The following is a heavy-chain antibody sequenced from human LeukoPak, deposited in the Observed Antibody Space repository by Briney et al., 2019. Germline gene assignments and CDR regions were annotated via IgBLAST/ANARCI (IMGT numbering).Heavy chain of an antibody. Sequence: SVKVSCKAPGGTFSSYAISWVRQAPGQGLEWMGRIIPILGIANYAQKFQGRVTITADKSTSTAYMELSSLRSEDTAVYYCARDLVVVVPAFHYYYGMDVWGQGTTVTVSS. CDR2: IIPILGIA. D-gene: IGHD2-2*01. V-gene: IGHV1-69*04. J-gene: IGHJ6*02. CDR3: ARDLVVVVPAFHYYYGMDV. CDR1: GGTFSSYA.